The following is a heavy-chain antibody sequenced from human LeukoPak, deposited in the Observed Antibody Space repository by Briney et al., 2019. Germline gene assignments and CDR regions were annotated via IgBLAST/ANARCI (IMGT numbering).Heavy chain of an antibody. CDR2: ISSSSSTI. CDR3: ARDNDFDY. CDR1: GFTFSSYS. V-gene: IGHV3-48*01. J-gene: IGHJ4*02. D-gene: IGHD3-3*01. Sequence: PGGSLRLSCAASGFTFSSYSMNWDRQAPGKGLEWVSYISSSSSTIYYADSVKGRFTISRDNAKNSLYLQMNSLRAEDTAVYYCARDNDFDYWGQGTLVTVSS.